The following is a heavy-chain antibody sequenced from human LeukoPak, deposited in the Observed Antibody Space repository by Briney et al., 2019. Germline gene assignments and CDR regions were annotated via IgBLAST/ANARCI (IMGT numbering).Heavy chain of an antibody. Sequence: GGSLRLSCEASGFTLSSHSMTWVRQAPGKTLEWISYIGHTGSPAHYADSVRGRFTISRDNARNSLYLQMNSLTVEDTAVYYCARDQRPYCGGDCYYAIDLWGRGTLVTVSS. V-gene: IGHV3-48*01. CDR3: ARDQRPYCGGDCYYAIDL. D-gene: IGHD2-21*01. J-gene: IGHJ3*01. CDR1: GFTLSSHS. CDR2: IGHTGSPA.